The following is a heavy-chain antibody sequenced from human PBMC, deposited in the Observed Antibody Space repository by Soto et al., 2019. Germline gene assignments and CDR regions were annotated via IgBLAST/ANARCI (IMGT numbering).Heavy chain of an antibody. D-gene: IGHD3-22*01. CDR3: ARLGGRYYDSSVGMDV. Sequence: GESLKISRKGSGYSFTSYWIGWVRQMPGKGLEWMGIIYPGDSGTRYSPSFQGQVTISADKSISTAYLQWSSLKASDTAMYYCARLGGRYYDSSVGMDVWGQGTTVTVSS. J-gene: IGHJ6*02. CDR2: IYPGDSGT. V-gene: IGHV5-51*01. CDR1: GYSFTSYW.